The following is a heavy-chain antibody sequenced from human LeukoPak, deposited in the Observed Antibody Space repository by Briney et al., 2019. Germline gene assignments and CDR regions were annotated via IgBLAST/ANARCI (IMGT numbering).Heavy chain of an antibody. Sequence: PSETLSLTCTVSGGSISTYYWSWIRQPPGKGLEWIGYGYYSGSTNYSPSLKSRVTISVDTSKNQFSLKLSSVTAADTAVYYCARWVVTTIGYYFDYWGQGMLVTVSS. CDR1: GGSISTYY. CDR2: GYYSGST. CDR3: ARWVVTTIGYYFDY. V-gene: IGHV4-59*01. J-gene: IGHJ4*02. D-gene: IGHD2-21*02.